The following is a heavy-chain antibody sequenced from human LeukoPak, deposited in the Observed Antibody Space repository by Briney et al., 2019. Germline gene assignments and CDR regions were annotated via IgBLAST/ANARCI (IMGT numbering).Heavy chain of an antibody. V-gene: IGHV1-69*05. CDR3: AREVLDYYDSSGPRAFDY. D-gene: IGHD3-22*01. J-gene: IGHJ4*02. Sequence: SVKVSCKASGGTFSSYAISWVRQAPGQGLEWMGRIIPIFGTANYAQKFQGRVTITTDESTSTAYMELSSLRSEDTAVHYCAREVLDYYDSSGPRAFDYWGQGTLVTVSS. CDR1: GGTFSSYA. CDR2: IIPIFGTA.